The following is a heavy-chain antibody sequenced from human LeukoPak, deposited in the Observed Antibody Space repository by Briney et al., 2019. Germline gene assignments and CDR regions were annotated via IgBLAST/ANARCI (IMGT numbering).Heavy chain of an antibody. V-gene: IGHV3-23*01. CDR2: ISGSGGST. J-gene: IGHJ6*02. D-gene: IGHD3-22*01. Sequence: GGSLRLSCAASGFAFSSYAMSWVRQAPGKGLEWVSAISGSGGSTYYADSVKGRFTISRDNSKNTLYLQMNSLRAEDTAVYYCATRRTYCYDSSGYYPRADYYYYGMDVWGQGTTVTVSS. CDR1: GFAFSSYA. CDR3: ATRRTYCYDSSGYYPRADYYYYGMDV.